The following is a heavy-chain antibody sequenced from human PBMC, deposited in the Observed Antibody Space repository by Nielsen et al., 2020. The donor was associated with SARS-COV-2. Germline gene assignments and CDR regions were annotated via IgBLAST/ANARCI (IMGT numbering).Heavy chain of an antibody. D-gene: IGHD6-6*01. CDR1: GGSINSSSYY. V-gene: IGHV3-7*03. J-gene: IGHJ6*02. CDR2: IKQDGSEK. Sequence: GGSLRLSCTVSGGSINSSSYYWGWIRQPPGKGLEWVANIKQDGSEKYYVDSVKGRFTISRDNAKNSLYLQMNSLRAEDTAVYYCARVVNVYSSSTPVYYYYYYGMDVWGQGTTVTVSS. CDR3: ARVVNVYSSSTPVYYYYYYGMDV.